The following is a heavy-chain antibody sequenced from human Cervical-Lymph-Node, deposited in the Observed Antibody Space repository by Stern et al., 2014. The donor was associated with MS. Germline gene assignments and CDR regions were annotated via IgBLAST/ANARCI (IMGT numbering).Heavy chain of an antibody. V-gene: IGHV5-51*03. CDR1: GYRLTNTW. CDR2: IYHGDSET. D-gene: IGHD6-13*01. J-gene: IGHJ4*02. Sequence: VQLVQSGAELKKPGESLRISCKGSGYRLTNTWIGWVRQMPGTGLEWMGTIYHGDSETRASPSFQGQVPISPDKSINTAYLQWSSLKASDTAMYYCARGRGIALRPDYWGQGTLFTVSS. CDR3: ARGRGIALRPDY.